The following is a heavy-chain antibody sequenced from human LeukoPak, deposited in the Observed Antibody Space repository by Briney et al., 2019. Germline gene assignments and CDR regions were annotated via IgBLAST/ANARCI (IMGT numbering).Heavy chain of an antibody. Sequence: SVKVSCKASGGTFSSYAISWVRQAPGQGLEWMGGIIPIFGTANYAQKFQGRVTITADESTSTAYMELSSLRSEDTAVYYCARSGYSGYRPYYYYGMDVWGQGTTVTVSS. CDR2: IIPIFGTA. CDR3: ARSGYSGYRPYYYYGMDV. V-gene: IGHV1-69*13. D-gene: IGHD5-12*01. J-gene: IGHJ6*02. CDR1: GGTFSSYA.